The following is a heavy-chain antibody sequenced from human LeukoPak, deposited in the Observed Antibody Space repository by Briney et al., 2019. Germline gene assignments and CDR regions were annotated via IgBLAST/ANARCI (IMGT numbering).Heavy chain of an antibody. CDR1: GFTFSSYA. CDR2: ISGSGGST. J-gene: IGHJ4*02. D-gene: IGHD3-10*01. CDR3: AKDLSMVRGVIFDY. V-gene: IGHV3-23*01. Sequence: GGSLRLSCAASGFTFSSYAMSWVRQAPGKGLEWVSAISGSGGSTYYADSVKGRFTISRDNFKNTLYLQMNSLRAEDTAVYYCAKDLSMVRGVIFDYWGQGTLVTVSS.